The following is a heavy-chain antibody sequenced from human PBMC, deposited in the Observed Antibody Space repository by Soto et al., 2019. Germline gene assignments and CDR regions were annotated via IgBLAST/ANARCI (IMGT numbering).Heavy chain of an antibody. Sequence: VPLIVSCAASDFTFCSCIMNLVRQAPGKGLEWVSYISSSSSTIYYADSVKVRLTISRDNAKNSLYLQMNSLRAEDKDVYYCARTFPHSIWVQGTLVTVSS. V-gene: IGHV3-48*01. J-gene: IGHJ4*02. CDR1: DFTFCSCI. CDR3: ARTFPHSI. CDR2: ISSSSSTI.